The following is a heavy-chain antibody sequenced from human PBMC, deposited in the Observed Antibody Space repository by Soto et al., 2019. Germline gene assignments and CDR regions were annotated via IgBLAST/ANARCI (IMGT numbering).Heavy chain of an antibody. Sequence: SYSSWWVQQDNKKGLEWMGGIIPIFGTANYAQKFQGRVTITADKSTSTAYMELSSLRSEDTAVYYCAIFFQAKDGIRDCSTVSAFLFNRSSDL. CDR3: AIFFQAKDGIRDCSTVSAFLFNRSSDL. V-gene: IGHV1-69*06. J-gene: IGHJ2*01. D-gene: IGHD3-9*01. CDR1: SYS. CDR2: IIPIFGTA.